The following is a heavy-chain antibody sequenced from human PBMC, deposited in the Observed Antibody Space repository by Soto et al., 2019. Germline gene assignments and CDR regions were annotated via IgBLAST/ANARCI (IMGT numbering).Heavy chain of an antibody. V-gene: IGHV4-59*01. D-gene: IGHD3-10*01. CDR3: ARGRVGSEDYYYGMDV. CDR1: GGSISSYY. Sequence: LSLTCTVSGGSISSYYWSWIRQPPGKGLEWIGYIYYSGSTNYNPSLKSRVTISVDTSKNQFSLKLSSVTAADTAVYYCARGRVGSEDYYYGMDVWGQGTTVTSP. CDR2: IYYSGST. J-gene: IGHJ6*02.